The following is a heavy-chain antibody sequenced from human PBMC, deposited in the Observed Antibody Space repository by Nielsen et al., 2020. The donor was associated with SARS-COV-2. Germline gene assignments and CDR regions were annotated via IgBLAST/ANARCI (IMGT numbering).Heavy chain of an antibody. Sequence: SETLSLTCTVSGGSISSGGYYWSWIRQHPGKGLEWIGYIYYSGSTYYNPSLKSRVTISVDTSKNQFSLKLSSVTAADTAVYYCARGGGIAARPRQGFQHWGQGTLVTVSS. D-gene: IGHD6-6*01. CDR2: IYYSGST. J-gene: IGHJ1*01. CDR3: ARGGGIAARPRQGFQH. CDR1: GGSISSGGYY. V-gene: IGHV4-31*03.